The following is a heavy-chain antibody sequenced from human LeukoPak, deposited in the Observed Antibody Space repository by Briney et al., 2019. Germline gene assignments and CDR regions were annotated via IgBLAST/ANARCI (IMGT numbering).Heavy chain of an antibody. Sequence: ASVTVSCKASGYTFTSYGISWVRQAPGQGLEWMGWISAYNGNTNYAQKLQGRVTMTTDTSTSTAYMELRSLRSDDTAVYYCARVNGLLWFGELLNYGMDVWGKGTTVTVSS. D-gene: IGHD3-10*01. CDR2: ISAYNGNT. V-gene: IGHV1-18*04. CDR3: ARVNGLLWFGELLNYGMDV. CDR1: GYTFTSYG. J-gene: IGHJ6*04.